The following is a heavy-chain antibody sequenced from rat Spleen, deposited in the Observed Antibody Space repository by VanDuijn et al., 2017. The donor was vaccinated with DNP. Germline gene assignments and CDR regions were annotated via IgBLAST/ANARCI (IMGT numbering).Heavy chain of an antibody. CDR2: INKDSSTI. D-gene: IGHD5-1*01. CDR3: VREHLGVDY. V-gene: IGHV4-2*01. Sequence: EVKLVESGGGLVQPGRSLKLSCAASGFNFNDYWMGWVRQAPGKGLEWIGEINKDSSTIKFTPSLKDKFTISRDNAQYTLYLQTSKLGSEDTAIYYCVREHLGVDYWGQGVMVTVSS. CDR1: GFNFNDYW. J-gene: IGHJ2*01.